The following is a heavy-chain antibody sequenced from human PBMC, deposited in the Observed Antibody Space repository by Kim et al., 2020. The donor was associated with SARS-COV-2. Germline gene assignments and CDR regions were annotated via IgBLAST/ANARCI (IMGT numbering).Heavy chain of an antibody. V-gene: IGHV3-21*01. CDR3: VNGVSSSGAGD. CDR1: GFGFSEYS. Sequence: GGSLRLSCAASGFGFSEYSMSWVRQAPGKGLEWISYISPSSGNIFYAESVKGRFTISRDDAKNTLYLQMRSLRAEDTAVYYCVNGVSSSGAGDWGQGTLVTVSS. J-gene: IGHJ4*02. CDR2: ISPSSGNI. D-gene: IGHD1-26*01.